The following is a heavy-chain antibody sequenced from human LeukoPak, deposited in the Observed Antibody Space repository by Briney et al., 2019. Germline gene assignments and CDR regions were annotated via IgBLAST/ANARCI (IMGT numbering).Heavy chain of an antibody. CDR1: GGSISSYY. V-gene: IGHV4-59*12. Sequence: SETLSLTCTVSGGSISSYYWSWIRQLPGKGLQWIGYIYYSGSTNYNPSLKSRVTISVDTSKNQFSLKLSSVTAADTAVFYCARVRGYSYGSDAFDIWGQGTMVTVSS. CDR3: ARVRGYSYGSDAFDI. J-gene: IGHJ3*02. D-gene: IGHD5-18*01. CDR2: IYYSGST.